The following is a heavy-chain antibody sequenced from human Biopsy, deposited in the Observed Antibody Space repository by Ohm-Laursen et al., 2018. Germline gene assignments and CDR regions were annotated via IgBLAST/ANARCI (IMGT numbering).Heavy chain of an antibody. J-gene: IGHJ3*02. CDR1: GDSINNYY. D-gene: IGHD1-26*01. V-gene: IGHV4-4*07. Sequence: SDTLSLTCSVSGDSINNYYWSWIRQPAGKGLEWIGRIYTSGSPNYNLSLESRVTMSVDTSKNQFSLNLRSVTAADTAVYYCARGTGRHYVYDAFDIWGQGTVVTVSS. CDR2: IYTSGSP. CDR3: ARGTGRHYVYDAFDI.